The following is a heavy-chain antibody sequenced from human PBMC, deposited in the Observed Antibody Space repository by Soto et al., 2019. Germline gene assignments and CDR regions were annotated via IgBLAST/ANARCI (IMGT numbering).Heavy chain of an antibody. CDR1: GYTFTSYG. D-gene: IGHD6-13*01. CDR3: AKVVKQQLPDY. Sequence: ASVKVSCKASGYTFTSYGISWVRQAPGQGLEWMGWISAYNGNTNYAQKLQGRVTMTTDTSTSTAYMELRSLRAEDTAVYYCAKVVKQQLPDYWGQGTLVTVSS. J-gene: IGHJ4*02. V-gene: IGHV1-18*01. CDR2: ISAYNGNT.